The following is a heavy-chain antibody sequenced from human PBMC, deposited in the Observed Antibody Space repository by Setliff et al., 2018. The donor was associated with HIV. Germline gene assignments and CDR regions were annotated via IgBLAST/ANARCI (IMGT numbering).Heavy chain of an antibody. J-gene: IGHJ4*02. CDR3: ARDRYAGEIDY. V-gene: IGHV4-31*03. CDR1: GGSINSGHYY. D-gene: IGHD3-10*01. Sequence: SETLSLTCSVSGGSINSGHYYWSWIRHHPGKGLEWIGYIYYTGSTYFNPSLKSRLTLSIDTSKNQFSLKLSSVTAADTAVYYCARDRYAGEIDYWGQGTPVTVSS. CDR2: IYYTGST.